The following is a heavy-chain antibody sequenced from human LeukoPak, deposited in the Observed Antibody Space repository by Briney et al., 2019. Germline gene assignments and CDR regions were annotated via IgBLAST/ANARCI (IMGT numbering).Heavy chain of an antibody. V-gene: IGHV1-69*05. J-gene: IGHJ4*02. CDR3: ATGILLRNWNSPFDY. CDR2: IIPIFGTA. D-gene: IGHD1-7*01. CDR1: GGTFSSYA. Sequence: ASVKVSCKASGGTFSSYAISWVRQAPGQGLEWMGGIIPIFGTANYAQKFQGGVTITTDESTSTAYMELSSLRSEDTAVYYCATGILLRNWNSPFDYWGQGTLVTVSS.